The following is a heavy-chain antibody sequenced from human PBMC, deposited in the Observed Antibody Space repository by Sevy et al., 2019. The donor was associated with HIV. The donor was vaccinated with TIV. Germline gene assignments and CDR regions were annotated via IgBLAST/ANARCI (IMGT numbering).Heavy chain of an antibody. V-gene: IGHV3-21*01. J-gene: IGHJ4*02. CDR2: ISSSSSYI. CDR3: ARDGDTAMVYVGGFYFDY. CDR1: GFTFSSYS. Sequence: GGSLRLSCAASGFTFSSYSMNWVRQAPGKGLEWVSSISSSSSYIYYADSVKGRFTISRDNAKNSLYLQMKSLRAEDTAGYYCARDGDTAMVYVGGFYFDYWGQGTLVTVSS. D-gene: IGHD5-18*01.